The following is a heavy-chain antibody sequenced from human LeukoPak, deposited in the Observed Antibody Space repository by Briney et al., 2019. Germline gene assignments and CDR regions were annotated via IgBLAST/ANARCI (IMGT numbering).Heavy chain of an antibody. CDR3: AREGMTHFIDY. D-gene: IGHD1-14*01. J-gene: IGHJ4*02. CDR1: GYSISSGYY. Sequence: PSETLSLTCTVSGYSISSGYYWGWIRQPPGKGLEWIGSIYHSGSTYYNPSLKSRVTISVDTSKNQFSLKLSSVTAADTAVYYCAREGMTHFIDYWGQGTLVTVSS. CDR2: IYHSGST. V-gene: IGHV4-38-2*02.